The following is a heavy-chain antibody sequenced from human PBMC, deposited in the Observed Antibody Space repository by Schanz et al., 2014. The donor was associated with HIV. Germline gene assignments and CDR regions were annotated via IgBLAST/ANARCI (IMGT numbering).Heavy chain of an antibody. CDR1: GFTFDSQS. CDR2: MIWNNGI. CDR3: TRDGGCSGSACYGYGMDV. V-gene: IGHV3-21*05. D-gene: IGHD1-26*01. Sequence: EVQLVESGGGLVKPGGSLRLSCEASGFTFDSQSMNWVRQAPGKGLEWVAHMIWNNGIYYADSVKGRFTISRDNAKNTLFLQMNNLREDDTAVYYCTRDGGCSGSACYGYGMDVWGQGTTVTVSS. J-gene: IGHJ6*02.